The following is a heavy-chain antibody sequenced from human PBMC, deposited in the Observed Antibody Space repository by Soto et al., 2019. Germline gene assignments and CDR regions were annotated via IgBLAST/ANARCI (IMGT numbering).Heavy chain of an antibody. CDR2: ISYDGSNK. CDR3: AKEPELFGWYTYYYYMDV. J-gene: IGHJ6*03. D-gene: IGHD6-19*01. Sequence: QVQLVESGGGVVQPGRSLRLSCAASGFTFSSYGMHWVRQAPGKGLEWVAVISYDGSNKYYADSVKGRFTSSRDNSKNTLYLHMNSLRAEDTGVYYCAKEPELFGWYTYYYYMDVWGKGTTVTVSS. V-gene: IGHV3-30*18. CDR1: GFTFSSYG.